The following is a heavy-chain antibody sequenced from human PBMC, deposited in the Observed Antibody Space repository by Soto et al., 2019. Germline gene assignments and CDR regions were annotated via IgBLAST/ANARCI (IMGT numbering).Heavy chain of an antibody. Sequence: PGESLRISCKASGYSFTNYWIAWVRQMPGKGLEWMGIIYPGDSDTKYSPSFQGQVTISADRSVATAYLQWSSLKASDTALYFCSRQYDTISSHFDYWGQGTPVTVSS. CDR1: GYSFTNYW. CDR3: SRQYDTISSHFDY. CDR2: IYPGDSDT. V-gene: IGHV5-51*01. D-gene: IGHD3-22*01. J-gene: IGHJ4*02.